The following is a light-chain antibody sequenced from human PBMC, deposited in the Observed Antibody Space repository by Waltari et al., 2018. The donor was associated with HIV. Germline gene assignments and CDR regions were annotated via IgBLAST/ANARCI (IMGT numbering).Light chain of an antibody. CDR3: SSYAGSIVV. V-gene: IGLV2-8*01. J-gene: IGLJ3*02. CDR1: SSDIRAYNY. Sequence: QSALTQPPSASGSPGQSVTISCTGTSSDIRAYNYVSWYQQYPGKAPKLIIYEVSERPSGVPDRFSGSKSGDTASLTVSGLQAEDEASYYCSSYAGSIVVFGGGTKLTVL. CDR2: EVS.